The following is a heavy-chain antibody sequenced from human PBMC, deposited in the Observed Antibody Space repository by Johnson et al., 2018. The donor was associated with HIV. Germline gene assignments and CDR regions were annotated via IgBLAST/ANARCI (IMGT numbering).Heavy chain of an antibody. V-gene: IGHV3-73*01. D-gene: IGHD3-10*01. CDR3: AKRMYYYASGSPWVDAFDI. CDR1: GFTFSDSA. CDR2: IGSRSDPYAT. J-gene: IGHJ3*02. Sequence: VQLVESGGGLVQPGGSLKLSCAASGFTFSDSAMHWVRQASGKGLEWVGLIGSRSDPYATAYTAAVKGRFTISRDNSKNTLYLQMNSLRAEDTALYYCAKRMYYYASGSPWVDAFDIWGQGTMVTVSS.